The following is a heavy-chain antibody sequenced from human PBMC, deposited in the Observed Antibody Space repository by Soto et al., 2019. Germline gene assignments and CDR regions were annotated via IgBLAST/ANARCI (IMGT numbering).Heavy chain of an antibody. CDR3: ARDEERDGSGSYYNLKTYYYYGMDV. V-gene: IGHV1-69*13. CDR1: GGTFSSYA. D-gene: IGHD3-10*01. J-gene: IGHJ6*02. CDR2: IIPIFGTA. Sequence: ASVKVSCKASGGTFSSYAISWVRQAPGQGLEWMGGIIPIFGTANYAQKFQGRVTITADESTSTAYMELSSLRSEDTAVYYCARDEERDGSGSYYNLKTYYYYGMDVWGQGTTVTVSS.